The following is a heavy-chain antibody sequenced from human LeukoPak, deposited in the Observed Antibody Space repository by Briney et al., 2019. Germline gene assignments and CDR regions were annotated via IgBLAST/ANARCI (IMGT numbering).Heavy chain of an antibody. D-gene: IGHD4-23*01. CDR2: INHSGST. J-gene: IGHJ6*02. CDR1: GGSFSGYY. Sequence: PSETLSLTCAVYGGSFSGYYWSWIRQPPGKGLEWIGEINHSGSTNYNPSLKSRVTISVDTSKNQFSLKLSSVTAADTAVYYCARSPNYGGNDYYYYGMDVWGQGTTVTVSS. CDR3: ARSPNYGGNDYYYYGMDV. V-gene: IGHV4-34*01.